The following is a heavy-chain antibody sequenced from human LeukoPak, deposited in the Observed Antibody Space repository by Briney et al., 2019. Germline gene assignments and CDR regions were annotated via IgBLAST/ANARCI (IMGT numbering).Heavy chain of an antibody. V-gene: IGHV3-23*01. CDR3: AKGSSGYFADL. J-gene: IGHJ5*02. CDR2: ISNDGGGT. Sequence: PGGSLRLSCAASGFTFNNYGLIWVRQAPGKGLEWVAAISNDGGGTMYAAFVEGRFTISRDNSKNTLFLQMNSLRTEDTALYYCAKGSSGYFADLWGQGTLVTVSS. CDR1: GFTFNNYG. D-gene: IGHD3-22*01.